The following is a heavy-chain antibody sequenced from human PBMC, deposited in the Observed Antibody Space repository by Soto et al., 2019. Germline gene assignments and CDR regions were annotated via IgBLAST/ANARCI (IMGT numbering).Heavy chain of an antibody. D-gene: IGHD2-2*01. V-gene: IGHV1-18*01. CDR1: GYTFTDHG. Sequence: ASVKVSCKASGYTFTDHGITWVRQAPGQGLEWMGWISAYTGNTNYAQKVQGRVTMSTDTSTSTAYLELRSLRSDDTAVYYCARGPESRSTAYFDYWGQGTLVTVSS. CDR2: ISAYTGNT. J-gene: IGHJ4*02. CDR3: ARGPESRSTAYFDY.